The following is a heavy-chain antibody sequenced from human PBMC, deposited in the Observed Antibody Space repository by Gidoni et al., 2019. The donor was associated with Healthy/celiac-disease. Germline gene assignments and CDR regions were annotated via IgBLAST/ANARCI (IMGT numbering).Heavy chain of an antibody. V-gene: IGHV3-7*03. Sequence: EVQLVESGGGLVQPGGSLRLSCAASGFTFSSYWMSWVRQAPGKGLEWVANIKQDGSEKYYVDSVKGRFTISRDNAKNSLYLQMNSLRAEDTAVYYCASTTYYDFWSGEYFDYWGQGTLVTVSS. J-gene: IGHJ4*02. CDR1: GFTFSSYW. D-gene: IGHD3-3*01. CDR3: ASTTYYDFWSGEYFDY. CDR2: IKQDGSEK.